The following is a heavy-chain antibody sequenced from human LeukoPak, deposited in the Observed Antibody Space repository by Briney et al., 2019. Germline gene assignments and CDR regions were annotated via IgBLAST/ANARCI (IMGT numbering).Heavy chain of an antibody. CDR1: GFTFSSYW. CDR3: ARAYCSGGSCYRAHYYYYYMDV. CDR2: INSDGSST. D-gene: IGHD2-15*01. J-gene: IGHJ6*03. Sequence: GGSLRLSCAASGFTFSSYWMHWVRQAPGKGLGWVSRINSDGSSTSYADSVKGRFTISRDNAENTLYLQMNSLRAEDTAVYYCARAYCSGGSCYRAHYYYYYMDVWGKGTTVTVSS. V-gene: IGHV3-74*01.